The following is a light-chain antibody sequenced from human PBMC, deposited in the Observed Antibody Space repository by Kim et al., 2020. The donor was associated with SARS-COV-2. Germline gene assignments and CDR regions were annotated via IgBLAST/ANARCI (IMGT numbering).Light chain of an antibody. Sequence: EIVLTQSPGTLTLSPGERATLSCRASQSVSSSYLAWYQQKPGQAPRLLIYGASSSATGIPDRFSVSGSGTDFTLTISRLKPEDFAVYYCQQYGSYPRTFGQGTKVDIK. CDR2: GAS. CDR1: QSVSSSY. CDR3: QQYGSYPRT. J-gene: IGKJ1*01. V-gene: IGKV3-20*01.